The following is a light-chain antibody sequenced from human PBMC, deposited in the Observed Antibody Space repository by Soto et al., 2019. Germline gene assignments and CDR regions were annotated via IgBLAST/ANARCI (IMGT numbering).Light chain of an antibody. CDR1: QSVGTY. V-gene: IGKV3-20*01. CDR3: QQYGSSPWT. Sequence: EIVLTQSPATLSLSPGERATLSCRASQSVGTYLAWYQQKPGQAPRLLIYDTSSRATGIPDRFSGSGSGTDFTLTISRLEPEDFAVYYCQQYGSSPWTFGQGTKVEIK. J-gene: IGKJ1*01. CDR2: DTS.